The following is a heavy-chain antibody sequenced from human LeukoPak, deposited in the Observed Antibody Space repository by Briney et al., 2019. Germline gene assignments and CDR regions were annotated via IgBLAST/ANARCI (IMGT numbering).Heavy chain of an antibody. Sequence: ASVKVSCKASGYTFTGYYMHWVRQAPGQGLEWMGWINPNSGGTNYAQKSQGRVTMTRDTSISTAYMELSRLRSDDTAVYYCAREMECSGGSCYPSNDYWGQGTLVTVSS. J-gene: IGHJ4*02. D-gene: IGHD2-15*01. CDR1: GYTFTGYY. CDR3: AREMECSGGSCYPSNDY. V-gene: IGHV1-2*02. CDR2: INPNSGGT.